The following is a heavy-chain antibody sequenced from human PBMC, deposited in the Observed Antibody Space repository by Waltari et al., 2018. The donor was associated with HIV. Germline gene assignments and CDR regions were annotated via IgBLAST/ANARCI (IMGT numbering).Heavy chain of an antibody. J-gene: IGHJ4*02. V-gene: IGHV1-8*01. CDR1: GYTFTTYD. CDR2: MNPNSGNT. D-gene: IGHD4-17*01. Sequence: QVQLVQSGAEVKKPGASVKVSCKASGYTFTTYDINCVLQATGQRLEWMGWMNPNSGNTGYEQKCQGRVTMTRNTSISTAYMELSSLRSEDTAVYYCATDYGDYDVAYWGQGTLVTVSS. CDR3: ATDYGDYDVAY.